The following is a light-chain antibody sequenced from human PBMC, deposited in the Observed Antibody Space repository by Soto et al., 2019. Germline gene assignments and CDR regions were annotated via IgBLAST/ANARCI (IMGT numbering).Light chain of an antibody. CDR2: DAS. J-gene: IGKJ1*01. V-gene: IGKV1-5*01. CDR1: QTISSW. Sequence: TLSASVGDRVTITCRASQTISSWLAWYQQKPGKAPNLLIYDASSLESGVPSRFSGRGSGTQFTLTISSLQPDDFATYYCQPYNSFSGTFGPGTKVDIK. CDR3: QPYNSFSGT.